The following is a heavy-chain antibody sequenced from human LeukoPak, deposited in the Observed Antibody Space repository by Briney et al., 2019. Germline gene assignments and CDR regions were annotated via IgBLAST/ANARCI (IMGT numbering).Heavy chain of an antibody. CDR1: GGSFSGNY. CDR2: INHSGST. J-gene: IGHJ4*02. D-gene: IGHD6-19*01. CDR3: ARGRIAVAKRIFDY. V-gene: IGHV4-34*01. Sequence: PSETLSLTWAVYGGSFSGNYWSRIRKPPGKGLEWIGEINHSGSTNYNPSLKSRVTISVDTSKNQFSLKLSSVTAADTAVYYCARGRIAVAKRIFDYWGQGTLVTVSS.